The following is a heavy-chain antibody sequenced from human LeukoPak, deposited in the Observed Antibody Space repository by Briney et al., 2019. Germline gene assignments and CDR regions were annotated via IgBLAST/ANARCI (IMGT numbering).Heavy chain of an antibody. D-gene: IGHD5-24*01. CDR1: GFTFSSYA. CDR3: ARWEDGYNLGY. Sequence: GGSLRLSCAASGFTFSSYAMHWVRQAPGKGLEWVAVISYDGSNKYYADSVKGRFTISRDNAKDSLYLQMNSLRAEDTAVYYCARWEDGYNLGYWGQGTLVTVSS. CDR2: ISYDGSNK. V-gene: IGHV3-30*04. J-gene: IGHJ4*02.